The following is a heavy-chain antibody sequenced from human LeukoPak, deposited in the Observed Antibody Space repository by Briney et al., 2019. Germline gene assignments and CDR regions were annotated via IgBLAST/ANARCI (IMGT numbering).Heavy chain of an antibody. V-gene: IGHV3-23*01. Sequence: GGSLRLSCAASGFTFSGHAMGWVRQAPRKGLEWVSSITGSGGGTYYGDSVKGRFTISRDNSMNTLFLQMNSLRAEDTAVYYCAKDGGGSLEWLPPMDVWGQGTTVTVSS. CDR3: AKDGGGSLEWLPPMDV. J-gene: IGHJ6*02. CDR1: GFTFSGHA. D-gene: IGHD3-3*01. CDR2: ITGSGGGT.